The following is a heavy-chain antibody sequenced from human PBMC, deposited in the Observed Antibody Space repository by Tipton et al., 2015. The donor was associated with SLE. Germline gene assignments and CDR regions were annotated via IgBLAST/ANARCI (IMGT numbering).Heavy chain of an antibody. V-gene: IGHV4-34*01. J-gene: IGHJ5*02. CDR2: INHSGST. D-gene: IGHD6-13*01. CDR3: ARAGYSSSWYRWFDP. CDR1: GGSFSGYY. Sequence: TLSLTCAVYGGSFSGYYWSWIRQPPGKGLEWIGEINHSGSTNYNPSLKSRVTISVDTSKNQFSLKLSPVTAADTAVYYCARAGYSSSWYRWFDPWGQGTLVTVSS.